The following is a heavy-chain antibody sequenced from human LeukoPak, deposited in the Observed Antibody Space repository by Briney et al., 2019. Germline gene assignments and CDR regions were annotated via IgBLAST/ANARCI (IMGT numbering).Heavy chain of an antibody. CDR1: GGSISSSSYY. Sequence: PSETLSLTCTVSGGSISSSSYYWGWIRQPPGKGVEWIGSIYYSGSTYYNPSLKSRVTISVDTSKNQFSLKLSSVTAADTAVYYCARGIAAAGTYAVFDYRGQGTLVTVSS. D-gene: IGHD6-13*01. CDR2: IYYSGST. J-gene: IGHJ4*02. V-gene: IGHV4-39*01. CDR3: ARGIAAAGTYAVFDY.